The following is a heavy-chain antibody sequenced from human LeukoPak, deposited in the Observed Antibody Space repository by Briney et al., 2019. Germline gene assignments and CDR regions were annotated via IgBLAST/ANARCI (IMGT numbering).Heavy chain of an antibody. CDR1: GFTLSSYE. V-gene: IGHV3-23*01. CDR3: ARVGQQLVLGYFDY. CDR2: IDYSGGSS. J-gene: IGHJ4*02. D-gene: IGHD6-13*01. Sequence: GGSLRLSCTVSGFTLSSYEMSWIRQAPGKGLEWVSSIDYSGGSSYYADSVKGRFTISRDDSKNTLYLQMNSLRAEDTAVYYCARVGQQLVLGYFDYWGQGTLVTVSS.